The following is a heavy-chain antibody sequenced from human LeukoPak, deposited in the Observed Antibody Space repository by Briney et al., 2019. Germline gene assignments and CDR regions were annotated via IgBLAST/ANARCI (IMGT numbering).Heavy chain of an antibody. V-gene: IGHV4-4*02. D-gene: IGHD3-10*01. CDR1: GGSISSGNW. CDR2: INHSGST. Sequence: SGTLSLTCAVSGGSISSGNWWSWVRQPPGKGLEWIGEINHSGSTNYNPSLKSRVTISVDTSKNQFSLKLSSVTAADTAVYYCASPYGSGSYYHHPWGQGTLVTVSS. CDR3: ASPYGSGSYYHHP. J-gene: IGHJ5*02.